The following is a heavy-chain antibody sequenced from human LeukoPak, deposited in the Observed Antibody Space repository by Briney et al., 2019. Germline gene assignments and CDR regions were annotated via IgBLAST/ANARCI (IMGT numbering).Heavy chain of an antibody. CDR1: VYTFTSYY. CDR2: INPSGGST. Sequence: ASVKVSCKASVYTFTSYYMHWVRQPPGQGLEWMGIINPSGGSTSYAQKFQGRVTMTRDTSTSTVYMELSSLRSEDTAVYYCARDFGYCSSTSCLDNAHWFDPWGQGTLVTVSS. J-gene: IGHJ5*02. V-gene: IGHV1-46*01. CDR3: ARDFGYCSSTSCLDNAHWFDP. D-gene: IGHD2-2*03.